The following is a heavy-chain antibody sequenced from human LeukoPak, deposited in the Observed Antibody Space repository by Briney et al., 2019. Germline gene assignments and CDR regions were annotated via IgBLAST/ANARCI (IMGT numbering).Heavy chain of an antibody. CDR3: ARHLGDIAALGY. J-gene: IGHJ4*02. Sequence: PSETLSLTCTVSGGSISSYYRSWIRQPPGKGLEWIGYIYYSGSTNYNPSLKSRVTISVDTSKNQFSLKLSSVTAADTAVYYCARHLGDIAALGYWGQGTLVTVSS. V-gene: IGHV4-59*08. CDR2: IYYSGST. CDR1: GGSISSYY. D-gene: IGHD6-13*01.